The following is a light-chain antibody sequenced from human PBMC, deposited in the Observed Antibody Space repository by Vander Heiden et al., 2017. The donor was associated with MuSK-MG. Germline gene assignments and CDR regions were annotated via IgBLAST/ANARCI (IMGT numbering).Light chain of an antibody. CDR2: AAY. CDR1: QAITTA. V-gene: IGKV1-39*01. J-gene: IGKJ3*01. CDR3: QQTYISPLT. Sequence: DIQMTQSPSSLSASVGDRVSITCRASQAITTALTWYQQRPGNAPKLLLYAAYNLQAGVPSRFSGSGSGTDFTLTITSLHSEDFATYYCQQTYISPLTFGPGTRVDI.